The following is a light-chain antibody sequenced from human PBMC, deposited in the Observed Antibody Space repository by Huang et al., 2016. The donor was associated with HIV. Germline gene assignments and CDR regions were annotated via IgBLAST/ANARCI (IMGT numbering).Light chain of an antibody. V-gene: IGKV4-1*01. CDR2: WAS. CDR1: QSILYSSNNKNY. J-gene: IGKJ1*01. CDR3: QQYYNTPPT. Sequence: DIVMTQSPDSLAVSLGERATINCKSSQSILYSSNNKNYLVWYQQKPGQPPKLLIYWASTRDAGVPDRFSGSGSGTDFTLTISSLQAEDVAVYCCQQYYNTPPTFGRGTKVEVK.